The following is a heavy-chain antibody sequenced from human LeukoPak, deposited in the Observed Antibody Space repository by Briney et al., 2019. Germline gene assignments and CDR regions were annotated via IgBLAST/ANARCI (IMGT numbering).Heavy chain of an antibody. CDR3: AKDAGAGLTYYYDSSGYYSTGGFDY. J-gene: IGHJ4*02. CDR1: GFTFSSYG. V-gene: IGHV3-30*18. CDR2: ISYDGSNK. Sequence: PWGSLRLSCAASGFTFSSYGMHWVRQAPGKGLEWVAVISYDGSNKYYADSVKGRFTISRDNSKNTLYLQMNSLRAEDTAVYYCAKDAGAGLTYYYDSSGYYSTGGFDYWGQGTLVTVSS. D-gene: IGHD3-22*01.